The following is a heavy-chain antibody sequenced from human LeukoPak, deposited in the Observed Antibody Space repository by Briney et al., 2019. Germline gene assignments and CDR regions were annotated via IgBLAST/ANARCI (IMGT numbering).Heavy chain of an antibody. J-gene: IGHJ4*02. D-gene: IGHD1-7*01. Sequence: GGSLRLSCAASGFTFSSYAMHWVRQAPGKGLEWVAVIWYDGSNKYYADSVKGRFTISRDNSKNTLYLQVDSLRAEDTAVYYCARGIGGRELQEFDYWGQGTLVTVSS. V-gene: IGHV3-33*08. CDR3: ARGIGGRELQEFDY. CDR1: GFTFSSYA. CDR2: IWYDGSNK.